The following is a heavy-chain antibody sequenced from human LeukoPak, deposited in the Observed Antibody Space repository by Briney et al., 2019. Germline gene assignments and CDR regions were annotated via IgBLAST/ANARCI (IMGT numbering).Heavy chain of an antibody. CDR2: IYYSGTT. V-gene: IGHV4-39*01. D-gene: IGHD1-14*01. CDR1: GGSFSSSDYY. J-gene: IGHJ3*02. Sequence: NTSETLSLTCTVSGGSFSSSDYYWGWIRQPPGKGLEWIGSIYYSGTTYYNPSLKSRVTISVDTSKNQFSLKLRSVTAADTAVYYCARHEWGITNAFDIWGQGTMVTVSS. CDR3: ARHEWGITNAFDI.